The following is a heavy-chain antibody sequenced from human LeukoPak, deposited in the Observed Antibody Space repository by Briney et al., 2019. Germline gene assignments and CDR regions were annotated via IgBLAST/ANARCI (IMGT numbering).Heavy chain of an antibody. CDR3: ARDRRNYDILTGYNRGRFDP. V-gene: IGHV3-21*01. CDR1: GFTFSSYS. J-gene: IGHJ5*02. D-gene: IGHD3-9*01. CDR2: ISSSSSYI. Sequence: GGSLRLSCAASGFTFSSYSMNWVRQAPGKGLEWVSSISSSSSYIYYADSVKGRFTISRDNAKNSLYLQMNSLRAEDTAVYYCARDRRNYDILTGYNRGRFDPWGQGTLVTVSS.